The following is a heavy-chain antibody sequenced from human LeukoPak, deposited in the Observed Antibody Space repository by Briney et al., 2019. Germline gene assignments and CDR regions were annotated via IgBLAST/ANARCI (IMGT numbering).Heavy chain of an antibody. D-gene: IGHD1-26*01. CDR3: ARETLPREVDY. CDR2: IYYSGST. CDR1: GGSISNYY. Sequence: SETLSLTCTVSGGSISNYYWSWIRQPPGKGLEWIGYIYYSGSTNYNPSLKSRVTISVDTSKNQFSLKLSSVTAADTAVYYCARETLPREVDYWGQGTLVTVSS. V-gene: IGHV4-59*12. J-gene: IGHJ4*02.